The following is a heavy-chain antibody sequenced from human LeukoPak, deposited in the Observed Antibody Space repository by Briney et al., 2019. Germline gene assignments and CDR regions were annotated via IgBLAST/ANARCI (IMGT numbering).Heavy chain of an antibody. D-gene: IGHD6-6*01. V-gene: IGHV3-11*01. Sequence: PGGSLRLSCAASGFTFSDYNMNWIRQAPGKGLEWVSYISSSGGTIYYADSVKGRFSISRDNAKNSLYLQMNSLRAEDTAVYYCARGIAVRDAFDIWGQGTMVTVSS. J-gene: IGHJ3*02. CDR1: GFTFSDYN. CDR3: ARGIAVRDAFDI. CDR2: ISSSGGTI.